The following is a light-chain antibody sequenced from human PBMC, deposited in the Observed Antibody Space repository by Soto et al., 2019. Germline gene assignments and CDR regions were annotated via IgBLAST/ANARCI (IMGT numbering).Light chain of an antibody. CDR3: QQRSNWPIT. Sequence: EIVLTQSPGTLSLSPGERATLSCRASQSVSSNLAWYQQALGQAPRLLIYDASNRAAGIPARFSGSGSGTDFTLTISSLEPEDFAVYYCQQRSNWPITFGQGTRLEIK. CDR1: QSVSSN. J-gene: IGKJ5*01. V-gene: IGKV3-11*01. CDR2: DAS.